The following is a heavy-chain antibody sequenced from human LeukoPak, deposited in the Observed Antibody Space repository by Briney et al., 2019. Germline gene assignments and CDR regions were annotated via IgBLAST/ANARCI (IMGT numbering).Heavy chain of an antibody. CDR3: ARAVAGKVGYFDY. D-gene: IGHD6-19*01. CDR1: GFTFSSYE. V-gene: IGHV3-48*03. Sequence: GGSLRLSCSASGFTFSSYEMNRVRQAPGKGLEWVSYISSSGTTMYYADSVKGRFTLSRDNAKNSLYLQMNTLRAEDTAAYYCARAVAGKVGYFDYWGQGTLVTVSS. CDR2: ISSSGTTM. J-gene: IGHJ4*02.